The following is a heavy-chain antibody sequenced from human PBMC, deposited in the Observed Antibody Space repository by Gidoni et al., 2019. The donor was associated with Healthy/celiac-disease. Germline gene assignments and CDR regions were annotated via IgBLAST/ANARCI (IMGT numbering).Heavy chain of an antibody. CDR3: ASRSIAVAGRDY. Sequence: QLQLPESGPGLVKPSETLSLICTVSVRSISSSRYYWGWIRQPPGKGLEWIGRIYYSGRTYYNPSLKSRVTISVDTSKNQFSLKLSSVTAADTAVYYCASRSIAVAGRDYWGQGTLVTVSS. J-gene: IGHJ4*02. D-gene: IGHD6-19*01. CDR2: IYYSGRT. V-gene: IGHV4-39*01. CDR1: VRSISSSRYY.